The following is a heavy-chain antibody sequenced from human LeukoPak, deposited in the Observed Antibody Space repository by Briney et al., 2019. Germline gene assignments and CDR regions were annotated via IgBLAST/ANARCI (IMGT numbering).Heavy chain of an antibody. D-gene: IGHD1-26*01. J-gene: IGHJ4*02. CDR3: ARDSGSSLDY. Sequence: PGTSLRLSCAASGFTFRSYGMHWVRQAPGKGLEWVAVIWHDGTFKYYANSVEGRFTISRDNSKNTLDLQMNSLRAEDTAVYYCARDSGSSLDYWGQGTLVTVSS. CDR1: GFTFRSYG. CDR2: IWHDGTFK. V-gene: IGHV3-33*01.